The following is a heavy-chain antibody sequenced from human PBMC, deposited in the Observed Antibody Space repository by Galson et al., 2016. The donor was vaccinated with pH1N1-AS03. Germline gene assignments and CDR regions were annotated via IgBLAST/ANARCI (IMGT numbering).Heavy chain of an antibody. D-gene: IGHD2-2*01. CDR1: GGSLSTYA. V-gene: IGHV1-69*13. CDR2: IIPVFGTT. Sequence: SVKVSCKASGGSLSTYAITWVRQAPGQGLEWMGGIIPVFGTTSFAQKFQDRVSITADESTSTTFMELSSLRSEDTAVYYCAKGNFQLLNYYYYMDVWGKGTTVTVSS. J-gene: IGHJ6*03. CDR3: AKGNFQLLNYYYYMDV.